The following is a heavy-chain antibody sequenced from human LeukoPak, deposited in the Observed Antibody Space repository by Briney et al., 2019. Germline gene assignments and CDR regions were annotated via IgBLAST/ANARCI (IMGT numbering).Heavy chain of an antibody. CDR3: ARALSITSAGPGY. D-gene: IGHD6-13*01. V-gene: IGHV4-59*01. CDR2: IHYSGNS. J-gene: IGHJ4*02. CDR1: GGSISSYY. Sequence: SETLSLTCTVSGGSISSYYWSWIRQPPGKGLEWNAYIHYSGNSNYNPSLRSRATISEDTSKNQFSLKLSSVTAADTAVYYCARALSITSAGPGYWGQGTLVTVSS.